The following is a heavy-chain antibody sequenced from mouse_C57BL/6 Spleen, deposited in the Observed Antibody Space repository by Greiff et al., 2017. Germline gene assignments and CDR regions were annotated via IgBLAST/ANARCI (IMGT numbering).Heavy chain of an antibody. CDR1: GYTFTSYW. V-gene: IGHV1-69*01. CDR2: IDPSDSYT. J-gene: IGHJ2*01. CDR3: ATDSSGYVH. D-gene: IGHD3-2*02. Sequence: VQLQQPGAELVMPGASVKLSCKASGYTFTSYWMHWVKQRPGQGLEWIGEIDPSDSYTNYNQKFKGKSTLTVDESSSTAYMQLSSLTSEDSAVYYCATDSSGYVHWGQGTTLTVSS.